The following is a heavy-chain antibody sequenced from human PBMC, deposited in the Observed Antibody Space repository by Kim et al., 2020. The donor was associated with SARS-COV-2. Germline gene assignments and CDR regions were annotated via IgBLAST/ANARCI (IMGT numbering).Heavy chain of an antibody. V-gene: IGHV3-9*01. J-gene: IGHJ3*02. CDR1: GFTFGDYA. D-gene: IGHD3-10*01. CDR3: AKDFTYYYGSGRGPDAFDI. CDR2: ISWNSGSI. Sequence: GGSLRLSCAASGFTFGDYAMHWVRQAPGKGLEWVSGISWNSGSIGYADSVKGRFTISRDNAKNSLYLQMNSLRAEDTALYYCAKDFTYYYGSGRGPDAFDIWGQGTMVTVSS.